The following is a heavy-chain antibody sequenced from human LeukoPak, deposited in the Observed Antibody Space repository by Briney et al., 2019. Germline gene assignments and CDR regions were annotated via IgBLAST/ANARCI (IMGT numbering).Heavy chain of an antibody. Sequence: SETLSLTCTVSGGSISSYYWSWIRQPPGKGLEWIGYIYYSGSTNYSPSLKSRVTISVDTSKNQFSLKLSSVTAADTAVYYCARSSSYGDYVGWFDPWGQGTLVTVSS. CDR3: ARSSSYGDYVGWFDP. J-gene: IGHJ5*02. CDR2: IYYSGST. D-gene: IGHD4-17*01. V-gene: IGHV4-59*01. CDR1: GGSISSYY.